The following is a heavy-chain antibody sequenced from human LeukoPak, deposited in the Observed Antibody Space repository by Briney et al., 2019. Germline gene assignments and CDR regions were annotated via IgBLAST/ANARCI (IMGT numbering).Heavy chain of an antibody. CDR3: AREVGSGWYYFDY. CDR1: GFTFSSYS. D-gene: IGHD6-19*01. V-gene: IGHV3-21*01. Sequence: PGGSLRLSCAASGFTFSSYSMNWVRQAPGKGLEWVSSISGSSSYIYYADSVKGRFTISRDNAKNSLYLQMNSLRAEDTAVYYCAREVGSGWYYFDYWGQGTLVTVSS. CDR2: ISGSSSYI. J-gene: IGHJ4*02.